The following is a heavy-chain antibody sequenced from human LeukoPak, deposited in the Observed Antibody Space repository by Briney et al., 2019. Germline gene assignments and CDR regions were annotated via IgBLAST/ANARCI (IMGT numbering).Heavy chain of an antibody. V-gene: IGHV3-23*01. J-gene: IGHJ6*03. CDR2: ISGSGGST. Sequence: GSLRLSCAASGFTFSSYAMSWVRQAPGKGLEWVSAISGSGGSTYYADSVKGRFTISRDNSKNTLYLQMNSLRAEDTAVYYCAKAVADHYYYYYMDVWGKGTTVTISS. CDR3: AKAVADHYYYYYMDV. D-gene: IGHD6-19*01. CDR1: GFTFSSYA.